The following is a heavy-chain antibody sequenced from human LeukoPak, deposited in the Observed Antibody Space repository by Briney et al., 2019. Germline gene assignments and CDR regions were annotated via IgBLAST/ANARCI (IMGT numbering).Heavy chain of an antibody. J-gene: IGHJ4*02. CDR3: VRAPYSSSWYYFDY. D-gene: IGHD6-13*01. CDR1: GFTFSDYY. CDR2: ISSSGSTI. V-gene: IGHV3-11*01. Sequence: GGSLRLSCAASGFTFSDYYMSWIRQAPGEGLEWVSYISSSGSTISYADSVRGRFTISRDNAKNSLYPQMNSLRAEDTAVYYCVRAPYSSSWYYFDYWGQGTLVTVSS.